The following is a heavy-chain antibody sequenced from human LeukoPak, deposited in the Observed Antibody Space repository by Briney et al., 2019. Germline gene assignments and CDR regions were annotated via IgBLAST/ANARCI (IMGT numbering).Heavy chain of an antibody. CDR3: ARSRYGSYFDY. CDR1: GFTFSSYE. Sequence: GGSLRLSCAAPGFTFSSYEMNWVRQAPGKGLEWVSYISSSGSTIYYADSVKGRFTISRDNAKNSLYLQMNSLRAEDTAVYYCARSRYGSYFDYWGQGTLVTVSS. V-gene: IGHV3-48*03. CDR2: ISSSGSTI. J-gene: IGHJ4*02. D-gene: IGHD3-10*01.